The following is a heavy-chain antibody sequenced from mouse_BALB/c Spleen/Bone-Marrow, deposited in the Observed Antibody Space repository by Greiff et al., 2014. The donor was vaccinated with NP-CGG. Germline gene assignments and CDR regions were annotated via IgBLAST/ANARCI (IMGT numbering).Heavy chain of an antibody. CDR3: ANYFLGRSLFAY. V-gene: IGHV14-3*02. J-gene: IGHJ3*01. Sequence: VHVKQPGADLVKPGPSVKLYCPASGFNIKDTYMHWVKQRPEQGLEWIGRIDPANCNTKYDPKFQGKATITAVTSSNTAYLQLSSLTSEDTAVYYCANYFLGRSLFAYSVQPSLV. D-gene: IGHD1-1*01. CDR1: GFNIKDTY. CDR2: IDPANCNT.